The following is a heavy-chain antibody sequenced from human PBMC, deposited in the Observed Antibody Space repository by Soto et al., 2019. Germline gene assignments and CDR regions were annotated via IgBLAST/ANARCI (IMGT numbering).Heavy chain of an antibody. CDR1: GFTFSSYG. CDR3: ARDSKDESSGYYAGFHY. J-gene: IGHJ4*02. V-gene: IGHV3-33*01. D-gene: IGHD3-22*01. CDR2: IYYDGSNK. Sequence: QVQLVESGGGVVQPGRSLRLSCAVSGFTFSSYGTNWVRQAPGKGLEWVAAIYYDGSNKYYADSVRGRFTISRENFKNTLYLHLNSVRAEDKAVYYCARDSKDESSGYYAGFHYWGQGTLVTVSS.